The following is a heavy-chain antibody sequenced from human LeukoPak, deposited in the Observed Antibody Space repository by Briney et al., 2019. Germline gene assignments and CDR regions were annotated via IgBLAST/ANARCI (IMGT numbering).Heavy chain of an antibody. D-gene: IGHD3-3*01. CDR3: ARDGVGTAFDV. CDR2: ISYDGSDK. V-gene: IGHV3-30*16. Sequence: PGPSLRLSCAASGVIFRSYPTHWVRQSPGQGLERVAVISYDGSDKNYADSVKGRLTISRDNSKNTLYVQMNGLRAEDTAVYYWARDGVGTAFDVWGQGTMVTVSS. J-gene: IGHJ3*01. CDR1: GVIFRSYP.